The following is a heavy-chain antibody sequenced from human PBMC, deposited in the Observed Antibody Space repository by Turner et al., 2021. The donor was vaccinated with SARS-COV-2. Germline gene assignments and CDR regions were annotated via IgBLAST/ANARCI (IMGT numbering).Heavy chain of an antibody. J-gene: IGHJ6*02. CDR3: ARDRRVWFGELLYGLDV. Sequence: EVQLVESGGGLIHPGGSLSLSCAAYGFTVSSNYMSWVRQAPGKGLEWVSVIYSGCSTYYADSEKGRFTITSDNSKNTLYLQMNSLRAEDTAVYYCARDRRVWFGELLYGLDVWGQGTTVTVSS. V-gene: IGHV3-53*01. CDR1: GFTVSSNY. D-gene: IGHD3-10*01. CDR2: IYSGCST.